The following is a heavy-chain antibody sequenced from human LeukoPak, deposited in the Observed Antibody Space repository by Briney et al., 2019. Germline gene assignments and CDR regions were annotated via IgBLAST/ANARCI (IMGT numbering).Heavy chain of an antibody. D-gene: IGHD6-19*01. J-gene: IGHJ4*02. CDR1: GFTFSTNA. CDR2: ISGSGGST. V-gene: IGHV3-23*01. CDR3: ANDWRRGIAMD. Sequence: GGSLRPSCAASGFTFSTNAMSWVRQAPGKGLEWVSAISGSGGSTYYADSVKGRFTISRDNSKNTLYLQMNSLRAEDTAVYYCANDWRRGIAMDWGQGTLVTVSS.